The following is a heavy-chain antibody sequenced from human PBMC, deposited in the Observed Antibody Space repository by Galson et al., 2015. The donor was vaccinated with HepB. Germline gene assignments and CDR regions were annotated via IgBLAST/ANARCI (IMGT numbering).Heavy chain of an antibody. J-gene: IGHJ4*02. CDR3: ATSSSGWYRGRFDY. V-gene: IGHV3-23*01. Sequence: SLRLSCAASGFTFSSYAMSWVRQAPGKGLEWVSTISGSGGSTYYADSVKGRFTISRDNSKNTLYLQMTSLRAEDTAVYYCATSSSGWYRGRFDYWGQGTLVTVSS. D-gene: IGHD6-19*01. CDR1: GFTFSSYA. CDR2: ISGSGGST.